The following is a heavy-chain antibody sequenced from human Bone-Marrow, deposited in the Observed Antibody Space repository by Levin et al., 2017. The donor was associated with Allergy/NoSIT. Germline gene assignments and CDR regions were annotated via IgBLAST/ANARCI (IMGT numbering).Heavy chain of an antibody. Sequence: ASVKVSCAASGFTVSSNYMSWVRQAPGKGLEWVSVIYSGGSTYYADSVKGRFTISRDNSKNTLFLQMNSLRDEDTAVYYCARAPGSSGWYDYFQHWGQGTLVTVSS. CDR3: ARAPGSSGWYDYFQH. D-gene: IGHD6-19*01. V-gene: IGHV3-66*01. CDR2: IYSGGST. J-gene: IGHJ1*01. CDR1: GFTVSSNY.